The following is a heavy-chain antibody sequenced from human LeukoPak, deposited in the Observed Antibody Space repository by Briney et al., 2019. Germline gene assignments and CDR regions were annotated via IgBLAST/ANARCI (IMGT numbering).Heavy chain of an antibody. V-gene: IGHV3-30*18. CDR2: ISFDGSNK. CDR3: AKDENLFDY. J-gene: IGHJ4*02. CDR1: GFTFSSYG. Sequence: PGGSLRLSCAASGFTFSSYGMHWVRQAPGKGLEWVAVISFDGSNKYYADSVKGRFTISRDNSKNTLYLQMNSLRAEDTAVYYCAKDENLFDYWGQGTLVTVSS.